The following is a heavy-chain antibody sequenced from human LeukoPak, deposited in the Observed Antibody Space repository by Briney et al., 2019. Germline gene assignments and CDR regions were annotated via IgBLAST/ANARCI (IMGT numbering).Heavy chain of an antibody. D-gene: IGHD6-13*01. J-gene: IGHJ6*03. Sequence: GGSLRLSCAASGFTFSSYWMSWVRQAPGKGLEWVANIKQDGGEKYYVDSVKGRFTISRDNAKNSLYLQMNSLRAEDTAVYYCARASEIAAAGTGGVYYYYMDVWGKGTTVTVSS. CDR2: IKQDGGEK. V-gene: IGHV3-7*01. CDR1: GFTFSSYW. CDR3: ARASEIAAAGTGGVYYYYMDV.